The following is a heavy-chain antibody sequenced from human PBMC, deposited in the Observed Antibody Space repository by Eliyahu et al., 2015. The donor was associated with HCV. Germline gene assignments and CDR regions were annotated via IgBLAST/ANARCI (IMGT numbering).Heavy chain of an antibody. CDR2: ITGSGGST. Sequence: EVQLLEXGGGLXQPGGSXRLSCAASGFTFSSYAMTWVRQAPGKGLEWVSSITGSGGSTYYADSVKGRFTVSRDNSKNTLYLQLNGLRAADTAVYYCTKTAWELLYFDYWGQGT. CDR3: TKTAWELLYFDY. CDR1: GFTFSSYA. J-gene: IGHJ4*02. V-gene: IGHV3-23*01. D-gene: IGHD1-26*01.